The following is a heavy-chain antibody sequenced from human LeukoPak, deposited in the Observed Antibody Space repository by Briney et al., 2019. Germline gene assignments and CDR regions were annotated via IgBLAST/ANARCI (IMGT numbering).Heavy chain of an antibody. J-gene: IGHJ4*02. CDR1: GGTFSSYA. V-gene: IGHV1-69*05. CDR2: IIPIFGTA. CDR3: ASTGGVGANPDFGY. D-gene: IGHD1-26*01. Sequence: GASVKVSCKASGGTFSSYAISWVRQAPGQGLEWMGGIIPIFGTASYAQKFQGRVTITTDESTSTVYMELSSLRSEDTAVYYCASTGGVGANPDFGYWGQGTLVTVSS.